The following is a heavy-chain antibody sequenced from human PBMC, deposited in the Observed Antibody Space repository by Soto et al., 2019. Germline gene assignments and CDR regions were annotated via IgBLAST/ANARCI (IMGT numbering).Heavy chain of an antibody. J-gene: IGHJ4*02. V-gene: IGHV3-33*01. Sequence: GGSLRLSCAASGFMFSSYGMHWVRQAPGKGLEWVAVIWYDGSDEKYADSVRGRFTISRDNSMNTLYLQMNSLRAKDTAVYFCASGHYGASNWGQGTRVTVSS. D-gene: IGHD4-17*01. CDR1: GFMFSSYG. CDR2: IWYDGSDE. CDR3: ASGHYGASN.